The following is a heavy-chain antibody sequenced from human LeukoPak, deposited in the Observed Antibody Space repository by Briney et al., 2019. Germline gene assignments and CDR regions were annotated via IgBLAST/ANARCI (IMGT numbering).Heavy chain of an antibody. CDR2: IRNKANTYAT. V-gene: IGHV3-73*01. D-gene: IGHD4-11*01. Sequence: TGGSLRLSCAASGFTFSDSAIHWVRQASGKGLEWVGRIRNKANTYATAYAASVNGRFTISRDDSKNTAYLQMNSLKTEDTAVYYCTTGGHSKRFDPWGQGTLVTVSS. J-gene: IGHJ5*02. CDR3: TTGGHSKRFDP. CDR1: GFTFSDSA.